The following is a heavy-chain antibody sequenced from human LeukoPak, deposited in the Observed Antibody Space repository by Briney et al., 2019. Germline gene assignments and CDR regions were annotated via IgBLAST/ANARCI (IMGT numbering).Heavy chain of an antibody. CDR1: GVSISSSNSY. Sequence: SETLSLTCTVSGVSISSSNSYWGWIRQPRGKGLEWIGSMYYSGSTNYNRSVKRRFTITVDTSKIQFSLNLRSVTAADTAVYYCARDNYGSGSYFSYWGQGTLVTVSS. V-gene: IGHV4-39*07. D-gene: IGHD3-10*01. CDR3: ARDNYGSGSYFSY. J-gene: IGHJ4*02. CDR2: MYYSGST.